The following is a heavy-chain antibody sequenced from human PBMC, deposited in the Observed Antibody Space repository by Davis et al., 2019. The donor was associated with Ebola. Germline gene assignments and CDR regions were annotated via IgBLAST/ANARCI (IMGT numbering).Heavy chain of an antibody. V-gene: IGHV3-15*01. Sequence: GESLKISCAASGFTFSNAWMSWVRQAPGKGLEWVGRIKSKTDGGTTDYAAPVKVRFTISRDDSKNTLYLQMNSLKTEDTAVYYCTTYSSSWYDGYFQHWGQGTLVTVSS. CDR3: TTYSSSWYDGYFQH. J-gene: IGHJ1*01. D-gene: IGHD6-13*01. CDR1: GFTFSNAW. CDR2: IKSKTDGGTT.